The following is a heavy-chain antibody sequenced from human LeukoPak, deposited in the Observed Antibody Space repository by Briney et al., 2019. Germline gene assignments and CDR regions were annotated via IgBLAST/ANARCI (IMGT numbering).Heavy chain of an antibody. D-gene: IGHD5-24*01. J-gene: IGHJ4*02. CDR2: IHYSGGST. CDR3: ANVIREVDMSHDY. CDR1: GFTFSNYA. Sequence: PGGSLRLSCAASGFTFSNYAMSWVRQAPGKGLEWVSSIHYSGGSTYYADSVKGRFTISRDNSKNTLYLQMNSLRVEDTAVYYCANVIREVDMSHDYWGQGALVTVSS. V-gene: IGHV3-23*01.